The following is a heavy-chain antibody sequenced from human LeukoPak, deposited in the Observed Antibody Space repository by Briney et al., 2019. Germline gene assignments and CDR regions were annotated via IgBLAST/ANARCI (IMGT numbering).Heavy chain of an antibody. D-gene: IGHD3-22*01. CDR2: ISVYNGHT. CDR1: GYTFTSYG. Sequence: ASVKVSCKASGYTFTSYGISWVRQAPGQGLEWMGRISVYNGHTHYAQKFQGRVTLTTDTSTSTAYMELRSLRSDDTAVYYCARDPVAYYDSSGYYADWGQGTLVTVSS. J-gene: IGHJ4*02. CDR3: ARDPVAYYDSSGYYAD. V-gene: IGHV1-18*01.